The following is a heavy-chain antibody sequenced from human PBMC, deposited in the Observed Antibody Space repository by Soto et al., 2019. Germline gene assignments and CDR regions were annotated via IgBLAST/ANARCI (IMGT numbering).Heavy chain of an antibody. D-gene: IGHD2-15*01. Sequence: QVQLVESGGGVVQPGRSLRLSCAASGFTFSSYGMHWVRQAPGKGLEWVAVISYDGSNKYYADSVKGRFTISRDNSKNTLYLQMNSLRAEDTAVYYCAKDPSLGYCSGGSCYSSGFDYWGQGTLVTVSS. J-gene: IGHJ4*02. CDR1: GFTFSSYG. CDR3: AKDPSLGYCSGGSCYSSGFDY. CDR2: ISYDGSNK. V-gene: IGHV3-30*18.